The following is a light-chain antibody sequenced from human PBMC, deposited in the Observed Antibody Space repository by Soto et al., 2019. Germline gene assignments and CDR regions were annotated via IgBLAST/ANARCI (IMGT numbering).Light chain of an antibody. V-gene: IGKV3-11*01. CDR1: QYINTR. Sequence: EIVLTQSPATLSSFPGDRVTLSCRASQYINTRLAWYQHRPGQSPRLLIYQTSLRAAGIPARFSASGSGTNITLTISDVQPEDFALYYCHQRQSWPRTIGQGTKVDI. J-gene: IGKJ1*01. CDR3: HQRQSWPRT. CDR2: QTS.